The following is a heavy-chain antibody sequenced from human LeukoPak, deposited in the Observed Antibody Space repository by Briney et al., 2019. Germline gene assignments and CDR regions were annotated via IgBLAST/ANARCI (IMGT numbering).Heavy chain of an antibody. J-gene: IGHJ4*02. Sequence: PGGSLRLSCAASGFTFSSYTMNWVRQAPGKALEWVSSISGSSRHKYYADSVKGRFTISRDNAKNSLYLQMNSLRAEDTAVYYCARTANFAAGYYIDYWGQGTLVTVSS. CDR3: ARTANFAAGYYIDY. D-gene: IGHD6-13*01. V-gene: IGHV3-21*01. CDR2: ISGSSRHK. CDR1: GFTFSSYT.